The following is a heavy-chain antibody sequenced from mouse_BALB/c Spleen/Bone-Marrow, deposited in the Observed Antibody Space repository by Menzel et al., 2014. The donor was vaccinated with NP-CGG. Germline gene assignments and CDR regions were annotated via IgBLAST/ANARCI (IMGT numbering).Heavy chain of an antibody. CDR3: ARSGYGSSYGY. D-gene: IGHD1-1*01. J-gene: IGHJ2*01. Sequence: VMLVESGAELVRPGSSVKISCKASGYVFSTYWMNWVKQRPGQGLEWIGQIYPGDGDTNYNGKFKGTATLTADKSSSTAYMQLSSLTSEDSAVYFCARSGYGSSYGYWGQGTTLTVSS. V-gene: IGHV1-80*01. CDR1: GYVFSTYW. CDR2: IYPGDGDT.